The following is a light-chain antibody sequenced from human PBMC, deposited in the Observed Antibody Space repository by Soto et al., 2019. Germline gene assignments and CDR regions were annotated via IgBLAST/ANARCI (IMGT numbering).Light chain of an antibody. CDR3: CSYAGSGNYWF. V-gene: IGLV2-23*02. J-gene: IGLJ3*02. CDR1: SSDVGGYNY. Sequence: QSVLTQPASVSGSPGQSITISCTGTSSDVGGYNYVSWYQQHPGKAPKLMIYEVSNRPSGVSNRFSGSKSGNTASLTSSGLQAEDEGDYYCCSYAGSGNYWFFGGGTKLTVL. CDR2: EVS.